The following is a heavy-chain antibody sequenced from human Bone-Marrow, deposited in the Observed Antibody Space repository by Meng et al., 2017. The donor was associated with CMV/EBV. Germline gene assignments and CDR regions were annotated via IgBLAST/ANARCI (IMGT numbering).Heavy chain of an antibody. CDR1: GLTFSNYA. J-gene: IGHJ4*02. D-gene: IGHD4-17*01. Sequence: GGSLRLSCTVSGLTFSNYAMHWVRQAPGKGLEWVAVISYDGSTKYFADSVKGRFTISRDNYMNTVFLQMNSLRYADTAVYYCARHAYGDEYFLAYWGQGTRVTVSS. CDR2: ISYDGSTK. V-gene: IGHV3-30*04. CDR3: ARHAYGDEYFLAY.